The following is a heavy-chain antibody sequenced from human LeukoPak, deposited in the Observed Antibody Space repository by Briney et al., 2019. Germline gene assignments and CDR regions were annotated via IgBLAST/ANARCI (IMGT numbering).Heavy chain of an antibody. V-gene: IGHV3-30-3*01. Sequence: GGSLRLSCAASGFTFSSYAMHWVRQAPGKGLEWVAVISYDGSNKYYADSVKGRFTISRDNSKNTLYLQMNSLRAEDTAVYYCAGDIVVVVAAKLSYEPYYYYGMDVWGQGTTVTVSS. CDR3: AGDIVVVVAAKLSYEPYYYYGMDV. CDR1: GFTFSSYA. J-gene: IGHJ6*02. D-gene: IGHD2-15*01. CDR2: ISYDGSNK.